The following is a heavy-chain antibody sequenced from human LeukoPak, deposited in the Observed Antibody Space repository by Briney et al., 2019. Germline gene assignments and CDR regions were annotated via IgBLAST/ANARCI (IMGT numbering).Heavy chain of an antibody. D-gene: IGHD3-9*01. CDR1: GGSFSGYY. Sequence: PSETLSLTCAVYGGSFSGYYWSWIRQPPGKGLEWIGEINHSGSTNYNPSLKSRVTISVDTSKNQFSLKLSSVTAADTAVYYCARGLRYFVYWGQGTLITVSS. CDR2: INHSGST. J-gene: IGHJ4*02. V-gene: IGHV4-34*01. CDR3: ARGLRYFVY.